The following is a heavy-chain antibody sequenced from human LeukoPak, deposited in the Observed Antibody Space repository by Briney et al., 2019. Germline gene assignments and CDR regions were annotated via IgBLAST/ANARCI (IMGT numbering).Heavy chain of an antibody. D-gene: IGHD2-2*01. CDR3: ASEGVVVPAAKDY. J-gene: IGHJ4*02. Sequence: PGGSLRLSCAASGFTFSDYYMSWIRQAPGKGLEWASYISSSGSTIYYADSVKGRFTISRDNAKNSLYLQMNSLRAEDTAVYYCASEGVVVPAAKDYWGQGTLVTVSS. CDR1: GFTFSDYY. CDR2: ISSSGSTI. V-gene: IGHV3-11*01.